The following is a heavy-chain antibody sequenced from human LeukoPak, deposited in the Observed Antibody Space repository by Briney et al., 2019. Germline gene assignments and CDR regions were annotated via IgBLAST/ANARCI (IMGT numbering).Heavy chain of an antibody. D-gene: IGHD3-10*01. CDR2: ISSSSSTI. CDR3: ARGMVRGTSYYYYYGMDV. J-gene: IGHJ6*02. V-gene: IGHV3-11*01. CDR1: GFTFSDYY. Sequence: GGSLRLSCAASGFTFSDYYMCWIRQAPGKGLEWVSCISSSSSTIYYADSVKGRFTISRDNAKNSLYLQMNSLRAEDTAVYYCARGMVRGTSYYYYYGMDVWGQGTTVTVS.